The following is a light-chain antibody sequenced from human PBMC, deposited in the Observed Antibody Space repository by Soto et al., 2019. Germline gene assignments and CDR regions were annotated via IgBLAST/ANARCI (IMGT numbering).Light chain of an antibody. V-gene: IGLV1-51*02. CDR2: ENN. CDR1: SSNIGNNY. CDR3: GTWDSSLSAYV. Sequence: QSVLTQPPSVSAAPGQKVTISCSGSSSNIGNNYVSWYQQLPGTAPKLLIYENNKRPSGIPDRFSGSKSGTSATLGITGLQTGDEADYYCGTWDSSLSAYVFGTGTVVTV. J-gene: IGLJ1*01.